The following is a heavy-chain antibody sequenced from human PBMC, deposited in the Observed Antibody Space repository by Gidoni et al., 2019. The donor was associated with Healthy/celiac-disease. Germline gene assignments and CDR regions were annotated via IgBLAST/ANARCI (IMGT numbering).Heavy chain of an antibody. Sequence: QVQLVESGGGVVQPGRSLRLSCAASGFPFSSYGMHWVRQAPGKGLEWVAVISYDGSNKYYADSVKGRFTISRDNSKNTLYLQMNSLRAEDTAVYYCAKDAQRYGFGELSNWFDPWGQGTLVTVSS. CDR2: ISYDGSNK. V-gene: IGHV3-30*18. CDR1: GFPFSSYG. J-gene: IGHJ5*02. D-gene: IGHD3-10*01. CDR3: AKDAQRYGFGELSNWFDP.